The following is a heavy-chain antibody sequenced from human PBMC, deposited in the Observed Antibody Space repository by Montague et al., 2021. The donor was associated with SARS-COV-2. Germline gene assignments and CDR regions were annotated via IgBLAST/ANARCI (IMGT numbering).Heavy chain of an antibody. D-gene: IGHD6-13*01. Sequence: SETLSLTCTVSGGSISRYSWTWIRQPPGKGLEWIGYIYNSGSTNXNTSLTSRVTISVDTSKNQFSLKLSSVAAADTAVYYCARVGRGSSWYEVAFDIWGQGTMVTVSS. CDR1: GGSISRYS. CDR3: ARVGRGSSWYEVAFDI. J-gene: IGHJ3*02. CDR2: IYNSGST. V-gene: IGHV4-59*01.